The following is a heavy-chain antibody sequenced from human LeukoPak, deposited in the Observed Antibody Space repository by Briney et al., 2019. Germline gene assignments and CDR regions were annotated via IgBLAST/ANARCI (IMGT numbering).Heavy chain of an antibody. CDR2: ISGSGGST. J-gene: IGHJ6*02. Sequence: GGSLRLSCAASGFTFSSYAMSWVRQAPGKGLEWVSAISGSGGSTYYADSVKGRSTISRDNSKNTLYLQMNSLRAEDTAVYYCAKPLRQLAYYYYYGMDVWGQGTTVTVSS. CDR1: GFTFSSYA. V-gene: IGHV3-23*01. CDR3: AKPLRQLAYYYYYGMDV. D-gene: IGHD6-13*01.